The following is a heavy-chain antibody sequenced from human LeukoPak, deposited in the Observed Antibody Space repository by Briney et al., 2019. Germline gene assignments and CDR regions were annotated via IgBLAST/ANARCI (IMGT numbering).Heavy chain of an antibody. CDR3: ARDLGIAARPVGWFDP. Sequence: SETLPLTCAVYGGSFSGYYWSWIRQPPGKGLEWIGEINHSGSTNYNPSLKSRVTISVDTSKNQFSLKLSSVTAADTAVYYCARDLGIAARPVGWFDPWGQGTLVTVSS. D-gene: IGHD6-6*01. J-gene: IGHJ5*02. V-gene: IGHV4-34*01. CDR1: GGSFSGYY. CDR2: INHSGST.